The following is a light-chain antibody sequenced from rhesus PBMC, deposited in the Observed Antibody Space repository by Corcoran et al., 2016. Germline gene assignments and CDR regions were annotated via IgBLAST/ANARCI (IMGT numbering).Light chain of an antibody. Sequence: DIQMTQSPSSLSAYVGDRVTITCRASQTISSYLAWYQHKPGKVPKLLIYAASILQSGVPSGFSGIGYGTDFTLTLSSLQPEDFATYYCPHHYIHPCTFGRGTKVEIK. J-gene: IGKJ1*01. V-gene: IGKV1-44*03. CDR2: AAS. CDR3: PHHYIHPCT. CDR1: QTISSY.